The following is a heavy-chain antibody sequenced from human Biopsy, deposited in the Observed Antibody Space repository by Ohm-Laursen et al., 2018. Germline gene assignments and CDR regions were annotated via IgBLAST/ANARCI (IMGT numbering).Heavy chain of an antibody. CDR1: GGTFSNYG. J-gene: IGHJ4*02. CDR2: IVPILGTV. Sequence: GASVKVSCKAPGGTFSNYGVSWVRQAPGQGLEWLGRIVPILGTVNYAQRFQGRVALTADKSTGTAYMELNRLISDDTAVYYCATDADGYYTEFDFWGQGTLITVSS. CDR3: ATDADGYYTEFDF. D-gene: IGHD5-24*01. V-gene: IGHV1-69*04.